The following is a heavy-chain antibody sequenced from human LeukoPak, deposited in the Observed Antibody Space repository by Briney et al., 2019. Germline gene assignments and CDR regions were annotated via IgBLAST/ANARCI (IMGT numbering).Heavy chain of an antibody. D-gene: IGHD3-22*01. CDR2: IYYSGST. V-gene: IGHV4-31*03. J-gene: IGHJ4*02. CDR1: GGSISSGGYY. CDR3: ARGGTMIVNFDY. Sequence: SETLSLTCTVSGGSISSGGYYWSWIRQHPGKGLEWIGYIYYSGSTYYNPSLKSRVTISVDTSKNQFSLKLGSVTAADTAVYYCARGGTMIVNFDYWGQGTLVTVSS.